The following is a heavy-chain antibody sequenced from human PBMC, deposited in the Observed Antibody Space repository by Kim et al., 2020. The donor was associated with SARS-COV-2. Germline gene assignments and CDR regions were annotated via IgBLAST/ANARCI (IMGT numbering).Heavy chain of an antibody. Sequence: SETLSLTCAVYGGSFSGYYWSWIRQPPGKGLEWIGEINHSGSTNYNPSLKSRVTISVDTSKNQFSLKLSSVTAADTAVYYCARGPPHFRYERSGSYYQVNSWFDPWGQGTLVTVSS. CDR3: ARGPPHFRYERSGSYYQVNSWFDP. D-gene: IGHD3-10*01. CDR2: INHSGST. CDR1: GGSFSGYY. V-gene: IGHV4-34*01. J-gene: IGHJ5*02.